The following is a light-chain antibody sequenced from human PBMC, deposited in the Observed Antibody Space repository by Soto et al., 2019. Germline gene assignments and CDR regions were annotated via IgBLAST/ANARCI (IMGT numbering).Light chain of an antibody. V-gene: IGKV3-15*01. Sequence: DIVLTQSPGTLSLSPGERATLSFRASQSVSSNLAWYQQKPGQAPRLLIYGASTRATGIPARFSGSGSGTEFTLTISSLQSEDFALYYCQQYNNWPTWTFGQGTKVDIK. J-gene: IGKJ1*01. CDR3: QQYNNWPTWT. CDR2: GAS. CDR1: QSVSSN.